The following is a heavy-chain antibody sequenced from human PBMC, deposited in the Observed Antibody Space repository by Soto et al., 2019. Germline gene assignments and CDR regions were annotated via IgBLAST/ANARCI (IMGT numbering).Heavy chain of an antibody. CDR3: ARQHGYAFDI. Sequence: QVQLVESGGGVVQPGRSLRLSCAASGFTFSSYGMHWVRQAPGKGLEWVAVISDDGSNKYYVDSVKGRFTISRDKSKNTLYLQMNSLRPKDTAVYYCARQHGYAFDIWGQGTMVTVSS. CDR1: GFTFSSYG. D-gene: IGHD2-2*03. CDR2: ISDDGSNK. J-gene: IGHJ3*02. V-gene: IGHV3-30*03.